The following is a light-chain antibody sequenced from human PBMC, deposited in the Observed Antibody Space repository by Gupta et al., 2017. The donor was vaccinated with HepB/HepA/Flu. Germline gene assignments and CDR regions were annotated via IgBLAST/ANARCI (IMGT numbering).Light chain of an antibody. Sequence: SALSPPDSVSGSPGPSITISCTGTSSDIGSYDYVSWYQQHPGKVPKLMNYDVTNRPSGVANRFSGSKAGSTASLTISGLQAEDEVDYYCKSEAGTTPQYVFGTGTKVTVL. J-gene: IGLJ1*01. V-gene: IGLV2-14*03. CDR2: DVT. CDR3: KSEAGTTPQYV. CDR1: SSDIGSYDY.